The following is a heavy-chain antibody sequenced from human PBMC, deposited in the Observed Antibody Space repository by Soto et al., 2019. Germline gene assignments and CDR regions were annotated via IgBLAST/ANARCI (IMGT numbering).Heavy chain of an antibody. V-gene: IGHV1-3*01. Sequence: QVQLVQSGAEVKKPGASVKVSCKASGYTFTSYAMHWVRQAPGQRLEWMGWINAGNGNTKYSQKFQGRVTITRDTSASTAYMELSSLRSEDTAVYYCAREGRSGITMVRGVIGAFDIWGQGTMVTVSS. D-gene: IGHD3-10*01. CDR1: GYTFTSYA. CDR2: INAGNGNT. J-gene: IGHJ3*02. CDR3: AREGRSGITMVRGVIGAFDI.